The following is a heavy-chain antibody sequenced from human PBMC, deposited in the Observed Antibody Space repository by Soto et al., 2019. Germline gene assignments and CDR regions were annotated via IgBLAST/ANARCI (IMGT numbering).Heavy chain of an antibody. J-gene: IGHJ6*02. Sequence: SETLSLTCAVYGGSFSGYYWSWIRQPPGKGLEWIGEINHSGSTNYNPSLKSRVTISVDTSKNQFSLKLSSVTAADTAVYYCARGMRGFRTMAVWGQGTTVTVSS. CDR1: GGSFSGYY. CDR2: INHSGST. CDR3: ARGMRGFRTMAV. V-gene: IGHV4-34*01.